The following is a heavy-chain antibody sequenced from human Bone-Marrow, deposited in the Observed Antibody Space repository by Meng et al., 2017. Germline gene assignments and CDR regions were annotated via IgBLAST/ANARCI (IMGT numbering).Heavy chain of an antibody. J-gene: IGHJ4*02. CDR2: IDTDGSIT. V-gene: IGHV3-74*01. Sequence: GESLKISCVASGFTFSSYWMHWVRQDPGKGLVWVSRIDTDGSITSYADSVKGRFTISRDNAKSTLFLQMNSLRAGDTAVYFCARDLGGIFAYWGQGALVTVSS. CDR3: ARDLGGIFAY. CDR1: GFTFSSYW. D-gene: IGHD6-13*01.